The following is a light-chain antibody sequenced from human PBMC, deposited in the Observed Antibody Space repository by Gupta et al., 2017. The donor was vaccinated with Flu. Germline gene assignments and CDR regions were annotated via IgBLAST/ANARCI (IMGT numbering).Light chain of an antibody. CDR1: QTVTTY. CDR3: HQRSHWPQT. Sequence: PATLSLSPGERATLSFRASQTVTTYLAWYQQKPGQAPRRLIYDTSNRATGIPARFSGSGSGTDFTLTISSLEPEDFAVYCCHQRSHWPQTFGGGTKVEIK. V-gene: IGKV3-11*01. J-gene: IGKJ4*01. CDR2: DTS.